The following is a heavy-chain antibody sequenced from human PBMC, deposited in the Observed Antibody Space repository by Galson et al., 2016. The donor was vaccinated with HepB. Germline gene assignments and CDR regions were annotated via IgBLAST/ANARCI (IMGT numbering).Heavy chain of an antibody. J-gene: IGHJ4*02. CDR2: IWYDGSRQ. CDR3: ARQRGVDSYGFFYFDQ. D-gene: IGHD5-18*01. Sequence: SLRLSCAASGFTFSSSGMHWVRQAPGRGLEWVAVIWYDGSRQYYADSVRGRFTISRDNSKNTLHLQMNSVRVEDTAVYYCARQRGVDSYGFFYFDQWGQGALVTVSS. CDR1: GFTFSSSG. V-gene: IGHV3-33*01.